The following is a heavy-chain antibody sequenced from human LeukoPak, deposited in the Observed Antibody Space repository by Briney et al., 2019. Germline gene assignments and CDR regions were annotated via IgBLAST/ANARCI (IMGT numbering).Heavy chain of an antibody. CDR3: ARALTHYYSSGSPPDY. D-gene: IGHD3-10*01. Sequence: ASVRVSCKASGYTFTSYGIIWVRQAPGQGLEWMGWISAYNGNTNYAQKLQGRVTMTTDTSTSTAYMELRSLRSDDTAVYYCARALTHYYSSGSPPDYWGQGTLVTVSS. J-gene: IGHJ4*02. V-gene: IGHV1-18*01. CDR1: GYTFTSYG. CDR2: ISAYNGNT.